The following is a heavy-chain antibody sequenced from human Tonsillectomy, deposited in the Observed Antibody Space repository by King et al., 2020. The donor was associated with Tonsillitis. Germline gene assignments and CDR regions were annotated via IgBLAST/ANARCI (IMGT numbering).Heavy chain of an antibody. V-gene: IGHV3-23*04. CDR3: AKDVLLGDSSGYYYPAEYFHH. D-gene: IGHD3-22*01. CDR1: GFTFSSYA. CDR2: ISGSGVST. Sequence: VQLVESGGGLVQPGGSLRLSCAASGFTFSSYAMSWVRQAPGKGLEWVSGISGSGVSTFYADSVKGRFTISRDNSKNTLYLQMNSLRAEDTAVYYCAKDVLLGDSSGYYYPAEYFHHWGQGTLVTVS. J-gene: IGHJ1*01.